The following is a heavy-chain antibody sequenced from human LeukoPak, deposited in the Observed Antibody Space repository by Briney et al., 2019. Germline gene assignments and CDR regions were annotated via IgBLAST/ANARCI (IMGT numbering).Heavy chain of an antibody. CDR3: ARSHEYCSGGSCYPLTFDY. CDR2: IYYSGST. J-gene: IGHJ4*02. D-gene: IGHD2-15*01. Sequence: SETLSLTCTVSGGSICSYYWSWIRQPPGKGLEWIGYIYYSGSTNYNPSLKSRVTISVDTSKNQFSLKLSSVTAADTAVYYCARSHEYCSGGSCYPLTFDYWGQGTLVTVSS. CDR1: GGSICSYY. V-gene: IGHV4-59*01.